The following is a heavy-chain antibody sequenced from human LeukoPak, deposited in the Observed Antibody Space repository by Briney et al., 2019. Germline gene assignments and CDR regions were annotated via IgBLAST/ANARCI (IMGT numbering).Heavy chain of an antibody. V-gene: IGHV1-24*01. CDR1: GYALTELS. J-gene: IGHJ4*02. CDR3: LTVLYGRPWNPVGGGGL. Sequence: ASVKVSCKISGYALTELSMHWVRQAPGKGLEWMGGFDPEVGETIYAQKYRGRVTLTEDTSTDTSYLELSSLTSEDTAVYYCLTVLYGRPWNPVGGGGLWGQGTLVTVSS. CDR2: FDPEVGET. D-gene: IGHD1-1*01.